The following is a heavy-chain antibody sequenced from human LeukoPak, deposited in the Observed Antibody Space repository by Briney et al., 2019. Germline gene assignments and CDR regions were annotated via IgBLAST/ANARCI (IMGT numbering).Heavy chain of an antibody. D-gene: IGHD3-3*01. Sequence: SETLSLTCAVSGGSISSSNWWSWVRQPPGKGLEWIGEIYHSGSTNYNPSLKSRVTISVDTSKNQFSLKLSSVTAADTAVYYRARGFLEWLPWSWGQGTLVTVSS. CDR2: IYHSGST. V-gene: IGHV4-4*02. J-gene: IGHJ5*02. CDR3: ARGFLEWLPWS. CDR1: GGSISSSNW.